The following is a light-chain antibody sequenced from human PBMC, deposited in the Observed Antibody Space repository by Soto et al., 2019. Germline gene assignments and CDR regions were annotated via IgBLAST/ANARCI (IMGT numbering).Light chain of an antibody. Sequence: LTQPPSASGSPGQTVTISCTGTSSDVGGYNYVSWYQQHPGKAPKLMIYEVSKRPSGVPDRFSGSKSGNTASLTVSGLQAEDEADYYCSSYAGSNNLYVFGTGTKVTVL. CDR1: SSDVGGYNY. CDR3: SSYAGSNNLYV. V-gene: IGLV2-8*01. J-gene: IGLJ1*01. CDR2: EVS.